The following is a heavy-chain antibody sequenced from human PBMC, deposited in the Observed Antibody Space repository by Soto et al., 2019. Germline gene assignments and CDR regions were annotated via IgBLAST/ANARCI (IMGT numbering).Heavy chain of an antibody. D-gene: IGHD3-22*01. CDR2: ISYDGSNK. Sequence: SLRLSCAASGFTFSSYGMHWVRQAPGKGLEWVAVISYDGSNKYYADSVKGRFTISRDNSKNTLYLQMNSLRAEDTAVYYCAKDAYYYDSSGSIEFDYWGQGTLVTVSS. CDR3: AKDAYYYDSSGSIEFDY. V-gene: IGHV3-30*18. J-gene: IGHJ4*02. CDR1: GFTFSSYG.